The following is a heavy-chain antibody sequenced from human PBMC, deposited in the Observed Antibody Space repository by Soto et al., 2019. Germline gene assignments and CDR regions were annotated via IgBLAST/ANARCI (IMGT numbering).Heavy chain of an antibody. CDR2: IRSKANSYAT. V-gene: IGHV3-73*02. CDR1: GFTFSGSA. D-gene: IGHD6-6*01. J-gene: IGHJ4*02. CDR3: TSRDSSSST. Sequence: EVQLVESGGGLVQPGGSLKLSCAASGFTFSGSAMHWVRQASGKGLAWVGRIRSKANSYATAYAASVKGRFTISRDDSKNTAYLQMNSLKTEDTAVYYCTSRDSSSSTWGQGTLVTVSS.